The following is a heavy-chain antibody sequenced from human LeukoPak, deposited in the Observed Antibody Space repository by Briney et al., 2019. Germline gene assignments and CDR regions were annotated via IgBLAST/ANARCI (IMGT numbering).Heavy chain of an antibody. V-gene: IGHV3-30*02. J-gene: IGHJ4*02. Sequence: GGSLRLSCAASGFTFSSYGMHWVRQAPGKGLEWVAFIRYDGSNKYYADSVKGRFTISRDNSKNTLYLQMNSLRAEDTAVYYCARGLHFRVYDSSDYYPYWGQGTLVTVSS. CDR3: ARGLHFRVYDSSDYYPY. CDR2: IRYDGSNK. CDR1: GFTFSSYG. D-gene: IGHD3-22*01.